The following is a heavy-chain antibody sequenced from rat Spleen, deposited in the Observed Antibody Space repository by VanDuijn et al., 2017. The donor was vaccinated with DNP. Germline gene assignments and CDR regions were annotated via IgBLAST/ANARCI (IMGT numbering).Heavy chain of an antibody. Sequence: VQLQESGPGLVKSSQSLSLTCSVTGFSITSYYWGWIRQFPGNKMEYIGHISYSGSTSYNPSLKSRISITRDTSKNQFFLQLNSVTTEDIATYYCASYYYDGYYAMDAWGQGTSVTVSS. V-gene: IGHV3-1*01. CDR2: ISYSGST. J-gene: IGHJ4*01. D-gene: IGHD1-12*02. CDR3: ASYYYDGYYAMDA. CDR1: GFSITSYY.